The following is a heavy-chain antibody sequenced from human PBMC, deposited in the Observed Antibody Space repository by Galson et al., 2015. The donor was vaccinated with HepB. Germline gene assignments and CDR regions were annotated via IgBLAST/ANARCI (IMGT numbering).Heavy chain of an antibody. CDR3: ARDHLRSYYDSSGHLPDY. V-gene: IGHV1-3*01. CDR1: GYTFTSYA. CDR2: INAGNGNT. J-gene: IGHJ4*02. Sequence: SVKVSCKASGYTFTSYAMHWVRQAPGQRLEWMGWINAGNGNTKYSQKFQGRVTITRDTSASTAYMELSSLRSEDTAVYYCARDHLRSYYDSSGHLPDYWGQGTLVTVSS. D-gene: IGHD3-22*01.